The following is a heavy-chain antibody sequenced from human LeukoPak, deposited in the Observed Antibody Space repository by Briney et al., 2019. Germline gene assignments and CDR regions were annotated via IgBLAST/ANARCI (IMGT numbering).Heavy chain of an antibody. Sequence: GGSLRLSCVASGFTFSSYGMHWVRQAPGKGLEWVAVISYDGSMKFYADSVKGRFTISRDNSKNTLYLQMNTLRPEDTAVYYCAKDPLGFSRSSPGDYWGQGTPVTVSS. CDR3: AKDPLGFSRSSPGDY. CDR1: GFTFSSYG. V-gene: IGHV3-30*18. J-gene: IGHJ4*02. CDR2: ISYDGSMK.